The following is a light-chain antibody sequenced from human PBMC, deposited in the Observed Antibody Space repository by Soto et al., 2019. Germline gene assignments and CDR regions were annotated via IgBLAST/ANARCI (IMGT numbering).Light chain of an antibody. CDR1: QSVSNNY. CDR2: GAS. Sequence: IVLTQSPGTLSLSPGETATLSCGASQSVSNNYLAWYQQKPGQAPRLLIYGASNRATGIPDRFSGSGSGTDFTLTISRLEPEDFAVYYCQQYGSSPRTFGQGTKVDIK. J-gene: IGKJ1*01. CDR3: QQYGSSPRT. V-gene: IGKV3-20*01.